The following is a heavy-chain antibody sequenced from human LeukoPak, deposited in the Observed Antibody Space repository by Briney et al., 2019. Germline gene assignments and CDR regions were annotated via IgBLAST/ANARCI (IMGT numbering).Heavy chain of an antibody. J-gene: IGHJ4*02. CDR3: ARSVHISAPFDV. Sequence: SETLSLTCTVSGGSISSSSYYWGWIRQPPGKGLEWIGNIYYSGSTYYNPSLKSRVTISVDTSKNQFSLKLNSVTAADTAVYYCARSVHISAPFDVWGQGTLVTVSS. CDR1: GGSISSSSYY. D-gene: IGHD2-21*01. V-gene: IGHV4-39*01. CDR2: IYYSGST.